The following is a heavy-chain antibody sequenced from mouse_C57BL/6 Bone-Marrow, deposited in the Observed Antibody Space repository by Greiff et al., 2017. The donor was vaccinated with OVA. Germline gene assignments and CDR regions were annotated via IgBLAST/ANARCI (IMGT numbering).Heavy chain of an antibody. V-gene: IGHV1-64*01. Sequence: VQLQQPGAELVKPGASVKLSCKASGYTFTSYWMHWVKQRPGQGLEWIGMIHPNSGSTNYNEKFKSKATLTVDKSSSTAYMQLSSLTSEDSAVYYCARCPWGLRRDYFDYWGQGTTLTVSS. J-gene: IGHJ2*01. CDR2: IHPNSGST. CDR3: ARCPWGLRRDYFDY. D-gene: IGHD2-2*01. CDR1: GYTFTSYW.